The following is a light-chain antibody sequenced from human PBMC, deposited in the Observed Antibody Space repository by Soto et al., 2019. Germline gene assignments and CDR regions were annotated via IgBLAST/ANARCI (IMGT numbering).Light chain of an antibody. V-gene: IGLV2-8*01. Sequence: QSALTQPPSASGSPGQSVTISCTGTSSDVGRYIYVSWYQQHPGKAPKIIMYEVSKRPSGVPDRFSGSKSGNTASLTVSGLQAEDEADYYCSSYGGSNNYVFGTGTNVTVL. J-gene: IGLJ1*01. CDR1: SSDVGRYIY. CDR3: SSYGGSNNYV. CDR2: EVS.